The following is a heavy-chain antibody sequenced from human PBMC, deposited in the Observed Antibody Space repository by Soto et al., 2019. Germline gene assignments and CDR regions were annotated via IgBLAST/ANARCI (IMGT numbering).Heavy chain of an antibody. V-gene: IGHV3-74*02. Sequence: EVQLEESGGDLVQPGGSLRLSCAASGITFSSYWMHWVRQAPGKGLVWVSRVKTDGSTYYADSVKGRFTIFRDNAKNTLYLQMNSLTVEDTAVYYCARWIRGHYAFDVWGQGTMVTVSS. CDR1: GITFSSYW. CDR3: ARWIRGHYAFDV. CDR2: VKTDGST. J-gene: IGHJ3*01. D-gene: IGHD2-2*03.